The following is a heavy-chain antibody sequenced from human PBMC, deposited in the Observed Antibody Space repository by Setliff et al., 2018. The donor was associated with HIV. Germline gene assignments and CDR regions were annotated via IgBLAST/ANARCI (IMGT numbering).Heavy chain of an antibody. J-gene: IGHJ4*02. CDR1: GYTFTGYY. CDR2: IDPEDGET. Sequence: ASVKVSCKASGYTFTGYYMHWVQQPPGKGLKWMGRIDPEDGETKYAEKFQGRVTIIAETSTDTAYMELSSQTSEDTAVYYCATDLFSGTYYNYFDYWGQGTLVTVSS. V-gene: IGHV1-69-2*01. D-gene: IGHD3-10*01. CDR3: ATDLFSGTYYNYFDY.